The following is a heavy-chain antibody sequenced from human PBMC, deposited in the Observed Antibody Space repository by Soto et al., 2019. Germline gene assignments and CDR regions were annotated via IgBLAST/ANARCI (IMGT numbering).Heavy chain of an antibody. CDR3: ARVSGSYYYGMDV. Sequence: QVQLQESGPGLVKPSGTLSLTCAVSGGSISSSNWWSWVRQPPGKGLEWIGEIYHSGSTNYNPSRRSRVTISVDKSKNQFSLKLSSVIAADTAVYYCARVSGSYYYGMDVWGQGTTVTVSS. J-gene: IGHJ6*02. D-gene: IGHD1-26*01. CDR2: IYHSGST. V-gene: IGHV4-4*02. CDR1: GGSISSSNW.